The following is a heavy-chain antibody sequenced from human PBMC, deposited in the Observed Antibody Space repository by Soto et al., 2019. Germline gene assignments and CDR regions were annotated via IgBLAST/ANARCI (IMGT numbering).Heavy chain of an antibody. J-gene: IGHJ4*02. D-gene: IGHD5-12*01. Sequence: GGSLRLSCSDSGFTVSRFVIIWVGQAPGKELEEGAGSSDGCYTAKEADSVKCRFTISIDNSKSTLYLKMNSLRAEDTDLYYCAKRGRWMGTPPVAWGQGSLVTVSS. CDR1: GFTVSRFV. CDR3: AKRGRWMGTPPVA. V-gene: IGHV3-23*01. CDR2: SSDGCYTA.